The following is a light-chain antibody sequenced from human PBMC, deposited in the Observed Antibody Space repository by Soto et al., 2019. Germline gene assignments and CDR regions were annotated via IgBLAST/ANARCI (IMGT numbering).Light chain of an antibody. CDR3: CSYAGSYTRYV. CDR1: GSDVGDYDF. Sequence: QSALTQPRSVSGSPGQSVTISCTGTGSDVGDYDFVSWYQQYPGEAPRVMIYDVTKRPSGVPDRFPASKSGNTASLTISGLQAEDEADYYCCSYAGSYTRYVFGSGTKVTVL. J-gene: IGLJ1*01. CDR2: DVT. V-gene: IGLV2-11*01.